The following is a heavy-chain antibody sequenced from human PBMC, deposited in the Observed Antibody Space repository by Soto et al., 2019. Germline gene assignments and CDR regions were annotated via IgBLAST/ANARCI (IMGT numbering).Heavy chain of an antibody. V-gene: IGHV1-18*01. D-gene: IGHD3-22*01. CDR2: ISAYNGNT. Sequence: ASVKVSCKASGYTFTSYGISWVRQAPGQGLEWMGWISAYNGNTNYAQKLQGRVTMTTDTSTSTAQMELRSLRSDDTAVYYCARDGYYDSSENYYYGMDVWGQGTTVTVSS. CDR1: GYTFTSYG. CDR3: ARDGYYDSSENYYYGMDV. J-gene: IGHJ6*02.